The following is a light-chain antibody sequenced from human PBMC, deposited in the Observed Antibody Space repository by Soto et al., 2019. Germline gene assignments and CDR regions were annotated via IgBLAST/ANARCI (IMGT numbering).Light chain of an antibody. CDR3: QQYVTSSPRT. CDR2: GIS. Sequence: IVLTQSPATLSVSPGETASLSCRARQSISSNLAWYQQKPGQAPRLLIYGISRRATGIPDRFSGSGSGTDFTLTITRLEPEDFAVYYCQQYVTSSPRTFGQGTKVDIK. J-gene: IGKJ1*01. V-gene: IGKV3-20*01. CDR1: QSISSN.